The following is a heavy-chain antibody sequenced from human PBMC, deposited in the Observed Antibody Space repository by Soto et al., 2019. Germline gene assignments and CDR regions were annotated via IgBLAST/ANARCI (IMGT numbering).Heavy chain of an antibody. CDR2: INPKSGGT. V-gene: IGHV1-2*04. Sequence: QVPLVQSGAEVKKPGASVKVSCKASGYTFTGYYMHWVRQAPGQGLEWMGWINPKSGGTNYAQKFQGWVTMTRDTPSRRASMELTRLPSDNTAVYYGARDLMGGGAFDFWGQGTMVTVSS. CDR1: GYTFTGYY. D-gene: IGHD2-8*01. J-gene: IGHJ3*01. CDR3: ARDLMGGGAFDF.